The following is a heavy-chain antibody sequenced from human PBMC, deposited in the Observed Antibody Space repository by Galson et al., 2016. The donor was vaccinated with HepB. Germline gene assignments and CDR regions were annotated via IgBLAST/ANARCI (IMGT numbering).Heavy chain of an antibody. D-gene: IGHD6-13*01. J-gene: IGHJ4*02. CDR2: VYSSGNT. CDR3: ATSPAPAGAYYFDS. V-gene: IGHV3-66*03. Sequence: SLRLSCAASGFTVSSNYMSWVRQAPGKGLEWVSVVYSSGNTYYAGSVKGRFTISRDNSKNTMYVHMTGLRAEDTAVYYCATSPAPAGAYYFDSWGQGTLVTVSS. CDR1: GFTVSSNY.